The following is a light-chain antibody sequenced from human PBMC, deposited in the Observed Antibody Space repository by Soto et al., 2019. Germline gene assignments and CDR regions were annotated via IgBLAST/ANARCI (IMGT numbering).Light chain of an antibody. CDR2: DAS. V-gene: IGKV3-11*01. CDR1: QSVSSY. J-gene: IGKJ4*01. CDR3: QQFSSYPLT. Sequence: EIVLTQSPATLSLSPGERATLSCRASQSVSSYLAWSQQKPGQAPRLLIYDASNRATGIPARFSGGGSGTDFTLTISRLEPEDFAVYYCQQFSSYPLTFGGGTKVDIK.